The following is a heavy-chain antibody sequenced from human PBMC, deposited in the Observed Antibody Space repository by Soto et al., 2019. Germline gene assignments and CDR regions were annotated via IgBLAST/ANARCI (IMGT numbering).Heavy chain of an antibody. V-gene: IGHV3-30*18. J-gene: IGHJ4*02. D-gene: IGHD6-19*01. CDR2: ISYDGSNK. Sequence: SLRLSCAASGFTFSSYGMHWVRQAPGKGLEWVAVISYDGSNKYYADSVKGRFTISRDNSKNTLYLQMNSLRAEDTAVYYCAKGPEQWPILVPADYWGQGTLVTVSS. CDR1: GFTFSSYG. CDR3: AKGPEQWPILVPADY.